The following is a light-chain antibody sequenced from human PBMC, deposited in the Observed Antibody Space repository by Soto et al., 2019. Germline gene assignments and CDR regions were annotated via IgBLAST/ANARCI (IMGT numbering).Light chain of an antibody. J-gene: IGLJ1*01. CDR3: AAWDDSLNGQGV. CDR1: SSNIGDNT. CDR2: SNN. V-gene: IGLV1-44*01. Sequence: QSVLTQPPSASGTPGQTVTISCSGGSSNIGDNTVNWYQHLPGTAPKLLIYSNNQRPSGVPDRFSGSKSGTSASLAISGLQSEDEADYYCAAWDDSLNGQGVFGTGTKLTVL.